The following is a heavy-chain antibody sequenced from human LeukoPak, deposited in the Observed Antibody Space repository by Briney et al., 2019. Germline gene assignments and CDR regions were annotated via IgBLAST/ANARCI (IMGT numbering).Heavy chain of an antibody. Sequence: SETLSLTCTVSGGSISSGDYYWSWLRQPPGKGLEWMGFIYFGGSTYYNPSLKSRVTISVDTSKNQFFRRLSSVTAAGTAVYYCARESNCGGDCYSDAFDIWGQGTMVTVSS. D-gene: IGHD2-21*01. J-gene: IGHJ3*02. CDR2: IYFGGST. CDR3: ARESNCGGDCYSDAFDI. CDR1: GGSISSGDYY. V-gene: IGHV4-30-4*08.